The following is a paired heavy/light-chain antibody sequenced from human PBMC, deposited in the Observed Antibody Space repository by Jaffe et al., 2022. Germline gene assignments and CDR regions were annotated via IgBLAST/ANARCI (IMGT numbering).Heavy chain of an antibody. D-gene: IGHD6-19*01. J-gene: IGHJ4*02. CDR2: IYTSGST. CDR3: ARAKGRWLVRYLGENPNNNNYYFDY. V-gene: IGHV4-61*02. CDR1: GGSISSGSYY. Sequence: QVQLQESGPGLVKPSQTLSLTCTVSGGSISSGSYYWSWIRQPAGKGLEWIGRIYTSGSTNYNPSLKSRVTISVDTSKNQFSLKLSSVTAADTAVYYCARAKGRWLVRYLGENPNNNNYYFDYWGQGTLVTVSS.
Light chain of an antibody. J-gene: IGKJ4*01. CDR1: QSVSSSY. V-gene: IGKV3-20*01. CDR2: GAS. Sequence: EIVLTQSPGTLSLSPGERATLSCRASQSVSSSYLAWYQQKPGQAPRLLIYGASSRATGIPDRFSGSGSGTDFTLTISRLEPEDFAVYYCQQYGSVLTFGGGTKVEIK. CDR3: QQYGSVLT.